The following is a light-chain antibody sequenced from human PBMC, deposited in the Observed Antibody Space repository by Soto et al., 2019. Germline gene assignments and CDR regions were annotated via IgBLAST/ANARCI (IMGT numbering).Light chain of an antibody. V-gene: IGLV2-14*01. J-gene: IGLJ3*02. Sequence: QSALTQPASVSGSPGQSITISCTGTRSDAGTYHYVSWYQQHPDKAPKLMIYDVSNRPSRVSNRFSGSKSGNTASLTISGLQADDEAYYYCSSYTSGSTLWVFGGGTKLTVL. CDR2: DVS. CDR3: SSYTSGSTLWV. CDR1: RSDAGTYHY.